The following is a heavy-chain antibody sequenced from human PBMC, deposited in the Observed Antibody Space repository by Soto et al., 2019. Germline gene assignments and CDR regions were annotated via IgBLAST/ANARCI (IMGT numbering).Heavy chain of an antibody. D-gene: IGHD5-12*01. Sequence: GASVKVSCKASGYTFTGYYMQWVRQAPGQGLEWMGWINPNSGGTNYAQKFQGWVTMTRDTSISTAYMELSRLRSDDTAVYYCARDRGLIVATATTYYFDPWGQGTLVTVSS. CDR1: GYTFTGYY. V-gene: IGHV1-2*04. CDR2: INPNSGGT. J-gene: IGHJ4*02. CDR3: ARDRGLIVATATTYYFDP.